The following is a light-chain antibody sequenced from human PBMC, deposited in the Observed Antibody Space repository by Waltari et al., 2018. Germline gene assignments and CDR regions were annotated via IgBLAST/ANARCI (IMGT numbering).Light chain of an antibody. Sequence: EIVLTLSPGTLSLSPGERATLSCRASQSVSSSYLGWYQQKPGQAPRLLIYGASSRATGIPDRFSGSGSGTDFTLTISRLEPEDFAVYYCQQYGSSPLYTFGQGTKLEIK. J-gene: IGKJ2*01. V-gene: IGKV3-20*01. CDR3: QQYGSSPLYT. CDR2: GAS. CDR1: QSVSSSY.